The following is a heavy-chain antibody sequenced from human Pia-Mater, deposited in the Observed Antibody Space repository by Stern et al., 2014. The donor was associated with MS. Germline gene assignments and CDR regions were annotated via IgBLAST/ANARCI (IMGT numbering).Heavy chain of an antibody. CDR1: RDTFSHYA. CDR3: ARDQGDYGSGSEDSWFDP. J-gene: IGHJ5*02. D-gene: IGHD3-10*01. Sequence: QLVQSGDEVKKPGSSVKVSCKASRDTFSHYALSWVRQAPEHGLEWMGGIIPGIGTTSYAQKFQGRITISADTSTNTLYMELSSLTFEDTAVYFCARDQGDYGSGSEDSWFDPWGQGTLVTVSS. V-gene: IGHV1-69*06. CDR2: IIPGIGTT.